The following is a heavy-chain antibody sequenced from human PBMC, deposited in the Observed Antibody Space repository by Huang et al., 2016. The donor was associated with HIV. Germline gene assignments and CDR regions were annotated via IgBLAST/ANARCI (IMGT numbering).Heavy chain of an antibody. J-gene: IGHJ6*02. V-gene: IGHV1-69*01. D-gene: IGHD6-6*01. CDR1: GGTFSTYA. CDR2: IIPIFGTA. CDR3: ARGRTRSSLYDSYYGLDV. Sequence: QVQLVQSGAEVKKPGSSVKVSCKASGGTFSTYAISWVRQAPGQGLEWMGGIIPIFGTATDEQKFQGTVTITADEFTSPAYMELSSLRSEDTALYYCARGRTRSSLYDSYYGLDVWGQGTTVTVSS.